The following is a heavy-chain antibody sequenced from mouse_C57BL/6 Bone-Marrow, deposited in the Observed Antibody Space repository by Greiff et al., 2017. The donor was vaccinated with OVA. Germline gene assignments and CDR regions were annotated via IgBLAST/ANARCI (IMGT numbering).Heavy chain of an antibody. Sequence: QVQLQQPGAELVMPGASVKLSCKASGYTFTSYWMHWVKQRPGQGLEWIGEIDPSDSYTNYNQKFKGKSTLTVDKSSSTAYMQRSSLTSEDSAVYYCAKDDYDDGTWFAYWGQGTLVTVSA. J-gene: IGHJ3*01. D-gene: IGHD2-4*01. CDR2: IDPSDSYT. V-gene: IGHV1-69*01. CDR1: GYTFTSYW. CDR3: AKDDYDDGTWFAY.